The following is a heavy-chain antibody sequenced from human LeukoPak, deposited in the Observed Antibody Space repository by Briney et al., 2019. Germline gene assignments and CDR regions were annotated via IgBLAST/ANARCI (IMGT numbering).Heavy chain of an antibody. CDR3: ARKYYYDSELDY. CDR2: ISAYNGNT. V-gene: IGHV1-18*01. J-gene: IGHJ4*02. CDR1: GYTFTSYG. Sequence: AASVQVSCKASGYTFTSYGISWVRQAPGQGLEWMGWISAYNGNTNYAQKLQGRVTMTTDTSTSTAYMELRSLRSDDTAVYYCARKYYYDSELDYWGQGTLVTVSS. D-gene: IGHD3-22*01.